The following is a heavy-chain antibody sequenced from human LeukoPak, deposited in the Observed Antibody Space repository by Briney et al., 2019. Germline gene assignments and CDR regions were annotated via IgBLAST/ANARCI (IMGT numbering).Heavy chain of an antibody. V-gene: IGHV3-48*01. Sequence: GGSLRLSCAASGFTFSSYSMNWVRQAPGKGLEWVSYISSSSSTIYYADSVKGRFTISRDNAKNSLYLQMNSLRAEDTAVYYCARDKYCSGGSCSSVLTWFAAWGQGTLVTVSS. D-gene: IGHD2-15*01. CDR2: ISSSSSTI. CDR3: ARDKYCSGGSCSSVLTWFAA. CDR1: GFTFSSYS. J-gene: IGHJ5*02.